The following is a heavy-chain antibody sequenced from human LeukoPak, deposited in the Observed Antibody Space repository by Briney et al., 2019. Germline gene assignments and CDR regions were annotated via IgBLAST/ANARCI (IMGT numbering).Heavy chain of an antibody. J-gene: IGHJ3*02. V-gene: IGHV3-9*01. CDR2: ISWNSGSI. CDR3: AKSYYEVVDAFDI. D-gene: IGHD3-22*01. CDR1: GFTFDDYA. Sequence: GRSLRLSCAASGFTFDDYAMHWVRQAPGKGLEWVSGISWNSGSIGYADSVKGRFTISRDNAKNSLYLQMNSLRAEDTALYYCAKSYYEVVDAFDIWGQGTMVTVSS.